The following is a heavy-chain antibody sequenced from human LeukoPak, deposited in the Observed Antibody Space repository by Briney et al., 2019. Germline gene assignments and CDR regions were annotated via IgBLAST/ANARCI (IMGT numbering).Heavy chain of an antibody. CDR1: GGPISSYY. J-gene: IGHJ6*02. Sequence: SETLSLTCTVSGGPISSYYWSWIRQPPGKGLEWIGYIYYSGSTNYNPSLKSRVTISVDTSKNQFSLKLSSVTAADTAVYYCAREGLSVYGMDVWGQGTTVTVSS. D-gene: IGHD3/OR15-3a*01. CDR2: IYYSGST. CDR3: AREGLSVYGMDV. V-gene: IGHV4-59*01.